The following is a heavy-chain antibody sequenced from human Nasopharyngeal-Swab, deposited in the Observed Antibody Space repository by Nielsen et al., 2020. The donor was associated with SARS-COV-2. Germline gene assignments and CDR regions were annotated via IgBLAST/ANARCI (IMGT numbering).Heavy chain of an antibody. D-gene: IGHD3-9*01. CDR3: ARGGYDILTGSEGVDV. J-gene: IGHJ6*04. CDR2: IYYSGST. Sequence: RQAPGKGLEWIGYIYYSGSTYYNPSLKSRVTISVDTSENQFSLKLSSVTAADTAVYYCARGGYDILTGSEGVDVWGKGTTVTVSS. V-gene: IGHV4-30-4*01.